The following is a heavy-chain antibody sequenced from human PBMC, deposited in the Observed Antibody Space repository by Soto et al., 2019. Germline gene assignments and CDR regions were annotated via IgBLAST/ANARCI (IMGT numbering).Heavy chain of an antibody. CDR3: GSPRSGPSPDVGS. V-gene: IGHV1-46*01. CDR1: GYIFIHCF. Sequence: QVQLVQSGAEVKQPGASVRLSCKASGYIFIHCFMHWVRQAPGQGLEWMGGINPSSGSTTYAQKFRGRVTVTRDTSTSTVYMELSGLTSDDTAVYYCGSPRSGPSPDVGSWGHGTVVTVSS. D-gene: IGHD2-15*01. CDR2: INPSSGST. J-gene: IGHJ5*01.